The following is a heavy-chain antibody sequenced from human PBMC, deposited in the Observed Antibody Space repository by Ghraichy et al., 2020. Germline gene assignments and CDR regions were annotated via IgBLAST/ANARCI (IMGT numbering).Heavy chain of an antibody. Sequence: GESLNISCAASGFIFSNFGMHWVRQAPDKGLEWVAVIRDDGSTIDYASSLKGRFIISRDNSRNMLYLQMNDLRADDTALYYCAKGYFSGGASYLTDFWGQGTLVTVSS. V-gene: IGHV3-30*02. CDR2: IRDDGSTI. D-gene: IGHD3-16*02. J-gene: IGHJ4*01. CDR3: AKGYFSGGASYLTDF. CDR1: GFIFSNFG.